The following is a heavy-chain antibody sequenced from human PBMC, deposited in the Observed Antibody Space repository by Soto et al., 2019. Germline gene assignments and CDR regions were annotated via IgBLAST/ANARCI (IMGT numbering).Heavy chain of an antibody. CDR1: GGSISSYY. Sequence: PSETLSLTCTVSGGSISSYYWSWIRQPPGKGLEWIGYIYYSGSTNYNPSLKSRVTISVDTSKNQFSLKLSSVTAADTAVYYCARKGYCSSTSCYGFDPWGQGTLVTVSS. CDR3: ARKGYCSSTSCYGFDP. V-gene: IGHV4-59*01. CDR2: IYYSGST. J-gene: IGHJ5*02. D-gene: IGHD2-2*01.